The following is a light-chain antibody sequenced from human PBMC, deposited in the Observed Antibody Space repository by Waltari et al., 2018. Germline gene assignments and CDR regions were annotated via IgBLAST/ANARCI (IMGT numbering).Light chain of an antibody. Sequence: QSVLTQPPSVSGAPGQRVTISCTGSSSNIGAGYDVHWYQQLPGTAPTLLIFVMDRRPSESPGRFAGSKSGTSACLAITGLQPEDEADYYCRSYDSSLTGSVFGGGTKVTVL. CDR1: SSNIGAGYD. J-gene: IGLJ2*01. CDR3: RSYDSSLTGSV. V-gene: IGLV1-40*01. CDR2: VMD.